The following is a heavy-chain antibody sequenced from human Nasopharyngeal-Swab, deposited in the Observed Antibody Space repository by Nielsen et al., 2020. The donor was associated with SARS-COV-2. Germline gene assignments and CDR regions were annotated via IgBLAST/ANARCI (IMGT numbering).Heavy chain of an antibody. CDR2: IKRKTQGGTT. CDR1: GFTFRHAW. J-gene: IGHJ6*03. CDR3: TAHEYSNIYYNYYMDV. Sequence: GESLKLSCPASGFTFRHAWMSWVRQAPGTGLEWVGRIKRKTQGGTTDYTAPVRGRFTISRDDSKNTLYLQMNSLTTEDTAVYYCTAHEYSNIYYNYYMDVWGKGTTVTVSS. V-gene: IGHV3-15*01. D-gene: IGHD4-11*01.